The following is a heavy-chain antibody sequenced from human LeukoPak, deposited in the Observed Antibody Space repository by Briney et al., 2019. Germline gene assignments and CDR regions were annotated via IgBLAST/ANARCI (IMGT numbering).Heavy chain of an antibody. V-gene: IGHV3-30*18. Sequence: GGSLRLSCGASGFTFSTYPMHWVRQAPGKGLEWVAAISKEGSNKYYADSVKGRYTISRDSSKNMLYLEMNSLSGEDTAVYYCVKRGTDGGPYFFDYWGQGTLVTVSS. D-gene: IGHD1-14*01. CDR3: VKRGTDGGPYFFDY. CDR1: GFTFSTYP. CDR2: ISKEGSNK. J-gene: IGHJ4*02.